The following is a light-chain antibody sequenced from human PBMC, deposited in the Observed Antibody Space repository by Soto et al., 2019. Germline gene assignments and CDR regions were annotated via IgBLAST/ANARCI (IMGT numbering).Light chain of an antibody. CDR2: WAS. Sequence: DIVMTQSPDSLAVSLGERATINCKSSQSVLYNSNNKNYLAWYQQKPGQPPKLLIYWASTRQSGVPDRFSGSGSGTDFTLTISSLQAEDVAVYYCQQYSTSRTFGQGTKVEIK. V-gene: IGKV4-1*01. CDR1: QSVLYNSNNKNY. J-gene: IGKJ1*01. CDR3: QQYSTSRT.